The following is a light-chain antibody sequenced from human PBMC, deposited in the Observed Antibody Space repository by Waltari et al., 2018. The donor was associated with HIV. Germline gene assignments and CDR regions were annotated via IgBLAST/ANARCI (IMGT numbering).Light chain of an antibody. V-gene: IGLV3-19*01. Sequence: SSELTQDPAVSVALGQTVRITCQGDSLRSYYASWYQQKPGQAPVLVIYGKNNRPSGSPDRFSGSSSGNTASLTITGAQAEDEADYYCTSRDSSGNHVVFGGGTKLTVL. CDR3: TSRDSSGNHVV. CDR2: GKN. CDR1: SLRSYY. J-gene: IGLJ2*01.